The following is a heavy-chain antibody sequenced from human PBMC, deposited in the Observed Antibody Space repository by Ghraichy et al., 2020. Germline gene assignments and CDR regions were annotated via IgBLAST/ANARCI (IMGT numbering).Heavy chain of an antibody. J-gene: IGHJ4*02. CDR2: IGGTGGGT. CDR1: GFTFNTYA. V-gene: IGHV3-23*01. D-gene: IGHD5-24*01. Sequence: GGSLRLSCAASGFTFNTYAMNWVRQAPGKGLEWLSTIGGTGGGTHYADSVRGRFTISRDNSRNTLYLQMNSLRADDTAVYYCATQAEGYTSYFDLWGQGTLVTVSS. CDR3: ATQAEGYTSYFDL.